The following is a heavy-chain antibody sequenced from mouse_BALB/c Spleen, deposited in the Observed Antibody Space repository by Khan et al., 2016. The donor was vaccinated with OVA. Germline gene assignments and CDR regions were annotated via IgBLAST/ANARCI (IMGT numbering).Heavy chain of an antibody. CDR1: GYSFTSYL. Sequence: EVQLKESGTVLARPGASVKMSCKASGYSFTSYLIHWVKQRPGQGLEWIGDIYPGNSGTTYNQKFKDKAKLTAGTSANTAYMELSSLTNEDSAVYYCARGGYSSFAYWGQGTLVTVSA. CDR2: IYPGNSGT. V-gene: IGHV1-5*01. J-gene: IGHJ3*01. D-gene: IGHD1-3*01. CDR3: ARGGYSSFAY.